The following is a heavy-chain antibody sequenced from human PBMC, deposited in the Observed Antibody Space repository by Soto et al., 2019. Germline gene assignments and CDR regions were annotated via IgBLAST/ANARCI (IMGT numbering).Heavy chain of an antibody. V-gene: IGHV4-34*01. CDR3: ARGRYYDYAWGSYRLGLDNWFDP. CDR1: GGSFSGYY. Sequence: ECLCAAGTVYGGSFSGYYWSWIRQPPGKGLEWIGEINHSGSTNYNPSLKSRVTISVDTSKNQFSLKLSSVTAADTAVYYCARGRYYDYAWGSYRLGLDNWFDPWGQGTLVTVSS. D-gene: IGHD3-16*02. CDR2: INHSGST. J-gene: IGHJ5*02.